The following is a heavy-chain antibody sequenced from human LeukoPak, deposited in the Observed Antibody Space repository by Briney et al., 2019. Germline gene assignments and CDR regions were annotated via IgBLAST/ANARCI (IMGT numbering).Heavy chain of an antibody. V-gene: IGHV3-48*01. J-gene: IGHJ4*02. CDR1: GITFSSYS. CDR3: ARDTLGEGEDANYAVYYFDY. CDR2: ISSFSGTI. Sequence: GGSLRLSCVASGITFSSYSMNWVRQAPGKGLEWVSYISSFSGTINYADSVKGRFTISRDNAKNSLYLQMNSLRADDTAFYYCARDTLGEGEDANYAVYYFDYWGQGTVVTVSS. D-gene: IGHD4/OR15-4a*01.